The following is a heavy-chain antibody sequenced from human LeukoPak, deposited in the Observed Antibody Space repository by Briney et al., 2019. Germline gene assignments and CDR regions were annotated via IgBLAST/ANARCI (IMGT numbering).Heavy chain of an antibody. CDR1: GYSFASYG. J-gene: IGHJ3*02. D-gene: IGHD4-11*01. Sequence: ASVKVSCKASGYSFASYGISWVRRAPGQGLKWMGWVSGYDGRTNYAQNLKGRVTVTAETSTSTVYMELRSLRSDDTAIYYCARDYYNDYEDTFDIWGQGTMVTVSS. CDR2: VSGYDGRT. CDR3: ARDYYNDYEDTFDI. V-gene: IGHV1-18*01.